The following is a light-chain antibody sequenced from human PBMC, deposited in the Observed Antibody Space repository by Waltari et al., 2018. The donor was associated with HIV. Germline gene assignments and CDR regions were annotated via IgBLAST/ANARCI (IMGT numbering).Light chain of an antibody. CDR3: VGWDASLSAYV. CDR2: KNF. V-gene: IGLV1-47*01. J-gene: IGLJ1*01. Sequence: QSVLTQPPSASGTPGQRVTISCSGSSSNIGHDNVYWYQQLPGTAPKLLIYKNFQRPSGVPDRFAGSKSGTSASLAISGLRSEDEADYYCVGWDASLSAYVFGTGTKVTIL. CDR1: SSNIGHDN.